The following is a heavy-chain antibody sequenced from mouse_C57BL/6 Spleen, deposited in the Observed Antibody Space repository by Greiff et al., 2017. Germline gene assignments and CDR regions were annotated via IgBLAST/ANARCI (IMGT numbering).Heavy chain of an antibody. V-gene: IGHV1-39*01. CDR2: INPNYGTN. J-gene: IGHJ4*01. CDR1: GYSFTDYN. CDR3: ARRERYAMDY. Sequence: VQLKESGPELVQPGASVKISCKASGYSFTDYNMNWVKQSNGKSLEWIGVINPNYGTNSYNQKFKGKATLTVDQSSSPAYMQLNSLTSEDSAVYYCARRERYAMDYWGQGTSVTVSS.